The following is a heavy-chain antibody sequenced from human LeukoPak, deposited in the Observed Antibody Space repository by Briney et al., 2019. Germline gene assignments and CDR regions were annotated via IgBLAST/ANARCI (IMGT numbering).Heavy chain of an antibody. V-gene: IGHV1-2*02. CDR1: GYTLTCYY. D-gene: IGHD1-1*01. CDR2: INPNSGGT. CDR3: ARGLWTGTTGV. J-gene: IGHJ4*02. Sequence: ASVTVSFKASGYTLTCYYIHEVRQAPGQGLEWMGWINPNSGGTNYAQKFQGRVTVTRDTSISTAYMEPSRLRSDDTAVYYCARGLWTGTTGVWGQGTLVTVSS.